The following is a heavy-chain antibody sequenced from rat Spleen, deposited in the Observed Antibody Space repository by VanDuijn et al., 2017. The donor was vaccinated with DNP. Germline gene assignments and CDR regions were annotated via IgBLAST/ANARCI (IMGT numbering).Heavy chain of an antibody. J-gene: IGHJ3*01. D-gene: IGHD1-10*01. V-gene: IGHV5-22*01. CDR2: ISYDGSST. Sequence: EVQLVESGGGLVQPGRSMKLSCAASGFTFSNYDMAWVRQAPTKGLEWVASISYDGSSTYYRDSVKGRFTISRDNAKTTLYLQMNSLRSEDTATYYCARHYNNNLHWFLYWGQGTLVTVSS. CDR1: GFTFSNYD. CDR3: ARHYNNNLHWFLY.